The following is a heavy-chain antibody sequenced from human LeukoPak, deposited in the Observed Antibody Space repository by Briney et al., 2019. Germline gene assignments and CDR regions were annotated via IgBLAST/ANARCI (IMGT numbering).Heavy chain of an antibody. D-gene: IGHD5-24*01. J-gene: IGHJ3*02. V-gene: IGHV5-51*01. CDR1: GYTFTSYW. Sequence: GESLKISCKGFGYTFTSYWIAWVRQMPGKGLEWMGIIYPDDSDTKYSPSFQGQVTISADKSISTTYLQWSSLKASDTAMYYCARGEMATIHAFDIWGQGTMVTVSS. CDR3: ARGEMATIHAFDI. CDR2: IYPDDSDT.